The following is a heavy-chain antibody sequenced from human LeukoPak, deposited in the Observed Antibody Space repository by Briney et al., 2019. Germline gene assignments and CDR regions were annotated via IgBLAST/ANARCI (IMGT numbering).Heavy chain of an antibody. J-gene: IGHJ6*03. CDR3: ARVSGPALFYYNYYYMDV. CDR2: IKQDGSEK. D-gene: IGHD2-2*01. Sequence: GGSLRLSCAASGFTFSSYWMSWVRQAPGKGLEWVANIKQDGSEKYYVDSVKGRFTISRDNAKNSLYLQMNSLRADDTAVYYCARVSGPALFYYNYYYMDVWGRGTTVTVSS. V-gene: IGHV3-7*03. CDR1: GFTFSSYW.